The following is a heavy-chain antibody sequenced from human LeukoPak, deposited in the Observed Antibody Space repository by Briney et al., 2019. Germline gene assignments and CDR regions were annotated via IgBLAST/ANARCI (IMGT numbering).Heavy chain of an antibody. CDR2: IYYSGST. CDR1: GGXISTYY. V-gene: IGHV4-59*01. CDR3: ARDHSLTHDASYYFDY. J-gene: IGHJ4*02. D-gene: IGHD4/OR15-4a*01. Sequence: SETLSLTCTVSGGXISTYYCSWIRQPPGKGLEWIGYIYYSGSTNYNPSLKSRVTISVDTSKNQFSLKLSSVTAADTAVYYCARDHSLTHDASYYFDYWGQGTLVTVSS.